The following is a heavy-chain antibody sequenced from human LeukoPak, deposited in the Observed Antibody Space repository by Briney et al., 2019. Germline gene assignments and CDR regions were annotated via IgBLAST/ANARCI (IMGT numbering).Heavy chain of an antibody. CDR2: IYYSGST. D-gene: IGHD6-13*01. V-gene: IGHV4-59*08. CDR3: ARLGQGIAVDS. Sequence: PSETLSLTGTVSGDSISGYYWSWIRQPPGKGLEWSGFIYYSGSTNYNPSLKSRVTISVATSKNQFALKLSSVTAAHTPVYYCARLGQGIAVDSWGQGTLVTLSS. J-gene: IGHJ4*02. CDR1: GDSISGYY.